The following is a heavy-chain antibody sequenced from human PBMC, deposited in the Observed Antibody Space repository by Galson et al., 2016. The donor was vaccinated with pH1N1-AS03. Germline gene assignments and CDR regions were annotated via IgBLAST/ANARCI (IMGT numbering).Heavy chain of an antibody. V-gene: IGHV1-2*06. J-gene: IGHJ4*02. CDR1: GYTFTDYF. Sequence: SVKVSCKASGYTFTDYFVYWVRQAPGQGLEWMGRINPNSGGTKFAQKFQGTVSMTTDTSTRTAYMELSRLRSDDTAVYYCARGGGSALDSWGQGTLVTVSS. CDR2: INPNSGGT. D-gene: IGHD1-26*01. CDR3: ARGGGSALDS.